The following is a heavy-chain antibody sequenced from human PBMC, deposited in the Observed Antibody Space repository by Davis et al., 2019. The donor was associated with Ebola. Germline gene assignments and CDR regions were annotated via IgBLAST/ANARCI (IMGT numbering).Heavy chain of an antibody. CDR2: IKPDGSFR. CDR3: AKHGTPTAI. V-gene: IGHV3-7*03. J-gene: IGHJ4*02. CDR1: GFNFSTHW. D-gene: IGHD2-2*01. Sequence: GESLKISCAASGFNFSTHWMSWVRQAPGKGLEWVANIKPDGSFRDYLGAVRGRFTISRDNAKNSLDLQMNTLRAEDTAVYFCAKHGTPTAIGGQGTLVTVSS.